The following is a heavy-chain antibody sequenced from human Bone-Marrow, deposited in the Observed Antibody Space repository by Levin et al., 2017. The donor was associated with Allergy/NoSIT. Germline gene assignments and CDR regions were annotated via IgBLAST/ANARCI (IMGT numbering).Heavy chain of an antibody. Sequence: SVKVSCKASGGTFSSYAISWVRQAPGQGLEWMGGIIPIFGTANYAQKFQGRVTITADESTSTAYMELSSLRSEDTAVYYCARFASAVAGLDYWGQGTLVTVSS. J-gene: IGHJ4*02. CDR1: GGTFSSYA. CDR3: ARFASAVAGLDY. D-gene: IGHD6-19*01. V-gene: IGHV1-69*13. CDR2: IIPIFGTA.